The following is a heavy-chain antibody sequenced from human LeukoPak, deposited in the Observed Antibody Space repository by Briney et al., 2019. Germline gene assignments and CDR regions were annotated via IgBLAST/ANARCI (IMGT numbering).Heavy chain of an antibody. Sequence: SETLSLTCTVSGGSISTYYWSWIRQPPGKGLEWIGYIYYSGSTNYNPSLKSRVTISVDTPKNQFSLKLSSVTAADTAVYYCARLREGSGNWFDPWGQGTLVTVSS. CDR3: ARLREGSGNWFDP. CDR2: IYYSGST. D-gene: IGHD2-15*01. CDR1: GGSISTYY. J-gene: IGHJ5*02. V-gene: IGHV4-59*01.